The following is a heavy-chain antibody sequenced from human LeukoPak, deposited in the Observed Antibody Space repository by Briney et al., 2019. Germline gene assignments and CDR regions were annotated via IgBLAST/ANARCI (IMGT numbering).Heavy chain of an antibody. CDR2: IYYSGST. D-gene: IGHD3-22*01. J-gene: IGHJ1*01. Sequence: SQTLSLTCTVSGGSISSGGYFWSWIRQHPGKGLEWIGYIYYSGSTYYNPSLKGRFTISVDTSKNQFSLRLSSVTAADTAIYYCASVSYDTSLQHWGQGTLVTVSS. CDR1: GGSISSGGYF. CDR3: ASVSYDTSLQH. V-gene: IGHV4-31*03.